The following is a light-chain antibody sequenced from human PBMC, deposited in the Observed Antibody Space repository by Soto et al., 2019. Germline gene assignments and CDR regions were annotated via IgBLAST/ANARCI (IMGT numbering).Light chain of an antibody. Sequence: EILMTQSPATLSVSPGERVTLSCRASQSVSIDLAWYQQKPGQAPRLLIYGASTRATDIPATFTGSGSGTEFTLTISSLQSEDIAVYYCQQYNKWPQTFGQGTKVDI. CDR2: GAS. V-gene: IGKV3-15*01. CDR1: QSVSID. J-gene: IGKJ1*01. CDR3: QQYNKWPQT.